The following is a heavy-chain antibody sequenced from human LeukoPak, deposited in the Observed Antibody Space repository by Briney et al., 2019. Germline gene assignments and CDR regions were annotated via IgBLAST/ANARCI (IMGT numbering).Heavy chain of an antibody. J-gene: IGHJ1*01. Sequence: PGGSLSLSCSASGSTFSGYAMTWVSKGQEKGLELVSGVSDRGASTYYAHSVRGRFTVSRDHSKYTLFLPTDSLRVEVTAVYYWPKRRLPGGTGQRDFWGQGTLVTVSS. V-gene: IGHV3-23*01. CDR3: PKRRLPGGTGQRDF. CDR2: VSDRGAST. D-gene: IGHD2-8*02. CDR1: GSTFSGYA.